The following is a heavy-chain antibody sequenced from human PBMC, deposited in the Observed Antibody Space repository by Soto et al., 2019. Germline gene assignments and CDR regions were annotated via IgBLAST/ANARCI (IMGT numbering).Heavy chain of an antibody. J-gene: IGHJ5*02. D-gene: IGHD2-2*01. CDR2: IDPNSGVT. CDR1: DYYFPGYN. CDR3: ATVLRSSTSRGSDFDP. V-gene: IGHV1-2*02. Sequence: QVQLVQSGAEVKKPGASIKVSCKAYDYYFPGYNIHWVRQAPGQGLEWMGWIDPNSGVTTYAQKFQGSVTMNGDTSITTPYLEVKKLRSDDTAVYYCATVLRSSTSRGSDFDPWGQGTQVTVSS.